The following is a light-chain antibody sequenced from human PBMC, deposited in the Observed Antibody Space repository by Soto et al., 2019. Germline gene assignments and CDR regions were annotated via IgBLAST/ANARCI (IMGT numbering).Light chain of an antibody. J-gene: IGKJ5*01. V-gene: IGKV1-27*01. CDR1: QGISNY. CDR2: AAS. CDR3: QKYSSVIT. Sequence: DIQMTQSPASLSASVGDRVTITCRASQGISNYLAWYQQKPGKVPKLLIYAASTLQSGVPSRFSGCGSGTDFTLTITSLQPEDVATYYCQKYSSVITFGQGTRLEIK.